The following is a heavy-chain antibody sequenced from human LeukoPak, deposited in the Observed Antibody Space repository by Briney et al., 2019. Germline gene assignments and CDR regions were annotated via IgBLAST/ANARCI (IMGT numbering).Heavy chain of an antibody. CDR1: GGTFSSYA. CDR2: IIPIFGTA. J-gene: IGHJ4*02. V-gene: IGHV1-69*01. Sequence: GSSVKVSCKASGGTFSSYAISWVRPAPGQGLEWMGGIIPIFGTANYAQKFQGRVTITADESTSTAYMELSSLRSEDTAVYYCAGLAYCGGDCYSDFDYWGQGTLVTVSS. D-gene: IGHD2-21*02. CDR3: AGLAYCGGDCYSDFDY.